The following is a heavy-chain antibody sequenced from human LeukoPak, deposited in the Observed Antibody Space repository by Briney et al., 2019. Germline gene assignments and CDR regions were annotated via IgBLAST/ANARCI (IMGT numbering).Heavy chain of an antibody. CDR3: VTYYYGSSAPKRNY. CDR1: GGSFSDYF. D-gene: IGHD3-22*01. V-gene: IGHV4-34*01. CDR2: ISHSGST. J-gene: IGHJ4*02. Sequence: SETLSLTCAVYGGSFSDYFWSWIRQPPGKGLKWIGEISHSGSTTYNPSLRSRVTISGDTSKKQFSLKLSSVTAADTAVYYCVTYYYGSSAPKRNYWGQGILVTVSS.